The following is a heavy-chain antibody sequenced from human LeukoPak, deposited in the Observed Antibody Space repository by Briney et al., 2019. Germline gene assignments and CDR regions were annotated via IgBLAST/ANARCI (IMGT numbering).Heavy chain of an antibody. D-gene: IGHD3-22*01. V-gene: IGHV3-49*04. J-gene: IGHJ4*02. CDR3: TRDAESRYYDSSGYPY. Sequence: GGSLRLSCIASGFTFGDYAMSWVRQAPGKGLEWVGFIRSNSYGGTADYAASVKGRFSISRDESKSIAYLQMNSLKTEDTAVYYCTRDAESRYYDSSGYPYWGQGTLVTVSS. CDR2: IRSNSYGGTA. CDR1: GFTFGDYA.